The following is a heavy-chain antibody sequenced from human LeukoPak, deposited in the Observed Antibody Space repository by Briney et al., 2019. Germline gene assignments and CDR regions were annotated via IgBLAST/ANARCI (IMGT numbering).Heavy chain of an antibody. CDR3: TTNRAEKPFPIHVY. J-gene: IGHJ4*02. CDR1: GFTFSSYS. CDR2: IKSKTGGGTT. Sequence: GGSLRPSCAASGFTFSSYSMNWVRQAPGKGLEWVGRIKSKTGGGTTDYAAPVKGRFTISRDDSKNTLYLQMNSLKTEDTAVYYCTTNRAEKPFPIHVYWGQGTLVTVSS. V-gene: IGHV3-15*01. D-gene: IGHD1-14*01.